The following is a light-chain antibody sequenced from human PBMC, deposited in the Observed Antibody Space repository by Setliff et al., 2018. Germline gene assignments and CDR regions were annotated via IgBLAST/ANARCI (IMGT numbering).Light chain of an antibody. CDR2: DTS. CDR3: MVSYSAARV. J-gene: IGLJ3*02. CDR1: TGAVTSNHY. Sequence: QAVVTQEPSLTVSPGGTVTLTCGSSTGAVTSNHYPYWFQQKPGQALRTLIYDTSNKHSWTPARFSGSLLGGKAALTLSGAQPEDEADYYCMVSYSAARVLGGGTQLTVL. V-gene: IGLV7-46*01.